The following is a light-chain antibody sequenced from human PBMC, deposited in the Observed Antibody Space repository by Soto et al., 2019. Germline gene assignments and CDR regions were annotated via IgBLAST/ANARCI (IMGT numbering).Light chain of an antibody. Sequence: EIGLTQSQATLSLSPGERATLSCGASQSVNNYLAWYQQKPGQAPRLLIYDASNRATGIPARFSGSGSGTDFTLTISSLEPEDFAVYYCQQRSNWPPYTFGQGTKLEIK. V-gene: IGKV3-11*01. J-gene: IGKJ2*01. CDR2: DAS. CDR1: QSVNNY. CDR3: QQRSNWPPYT.